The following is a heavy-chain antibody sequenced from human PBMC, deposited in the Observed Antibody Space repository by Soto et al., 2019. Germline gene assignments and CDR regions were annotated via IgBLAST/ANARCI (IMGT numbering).Heavy chain of an antibody. CDR3: ARALVVVTEYFDY. CDR1: GFTISGYW. D-gene: IGHD5-18*01. CDR2: IKQDGSEK. J-gene: IGHJ4*02. V-gene: IGHV3-7*03. Sequence: GGSLRLSCVASGFTISGYWMSWVRQAPGKGLEWVANIKQDGSEKHYVGSVKGRFTISKDNAKNSLFLQMNSLRAEDTAVYYCARALVVVTEYFDYWGQGILVTVSS.